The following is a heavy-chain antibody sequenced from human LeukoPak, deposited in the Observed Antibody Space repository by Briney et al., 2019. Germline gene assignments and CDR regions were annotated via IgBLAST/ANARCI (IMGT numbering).Heavy chain of an antibody. CDR3: ARDSIVWGFGEFRWFDP. V-gene: IGHV4-38-2*02. D-gene: IGHD3-10*01. Sequence: SETLSLTCTLSGYSINNGYFWGWIRQPPGKGLEWIGSMYHSGTTYYNPSLKSRVTISVDTSKNQFSLKLRSVTAADTAVYYCARDSIVWGFGEFRWFDPWGQGTLVTVSS. J-gene: IGHJ5*02. CDR2: MYHSGTT. CDR1: GYSINNGYF.